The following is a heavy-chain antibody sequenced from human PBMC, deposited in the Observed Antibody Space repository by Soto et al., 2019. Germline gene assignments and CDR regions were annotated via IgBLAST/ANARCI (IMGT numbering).Heavy chain of an antibody. Sequence: QVQLVESGGGVVQPGRSLRLSCAASGFTFSSYGMHWVRQAPGKGLEWVAVISYDGSNKYYADSVKGRFTISRDNSKNTLYLQMNSPRAEDTAVYYCANTHDGDCYSCYYYGMDVWGQGTTVTVSS. J-gene: IGHJ6*02. CDR2: ISYDGSNK. D-gene: IGHD2-21*02. CDR1: GFTFSSYG. CDR3: ANTHDGDCYSCYYYGMDV. V-gene: IGHV3-30*18.